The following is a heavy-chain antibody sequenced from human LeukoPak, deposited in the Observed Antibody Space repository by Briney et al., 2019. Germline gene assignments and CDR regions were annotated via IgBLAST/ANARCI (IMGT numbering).Heavy chain of an antibody. CDR3: ARLGWYYDSSGYYLDY. D-gene: IGHD3-22*01. J-gene: IGHJ4*02. CDR1: GYSFTSYW. Sequence: GESLKISCQGSGYSFTSYWIGWVRRMPGKGLEWMGIIYPGDSDTRYSPSFQGQVTISADKSISTAYLQRSSLKASDTAMYYCARLGWYYDSSGYYLDYWGQGTLVTVSS. V-gene: IGHV5-51*01. CDR2: IYPGDSDT.